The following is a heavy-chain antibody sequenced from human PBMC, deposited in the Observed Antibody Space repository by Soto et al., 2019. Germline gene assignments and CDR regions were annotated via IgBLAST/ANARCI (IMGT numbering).Heavy chain of an antibody. CDR2: INHSGST. CDR3: ARGGSFSGLGY. D-gene: IGHD6-19*01. Sequence: GSLRLSCAVYGGSFSGYYWSWIRQPPGKGLEWIGEINHSGSTNYNPSLKSRVTISVDTSKNQFSLKLSSVTAADTAVYYCARGGSFSGLGYWGQGTLVTVSS. CDR1: GGSFSGYY. V-gene: IGHV4-34*01. J-gene: IGHJ4*02.